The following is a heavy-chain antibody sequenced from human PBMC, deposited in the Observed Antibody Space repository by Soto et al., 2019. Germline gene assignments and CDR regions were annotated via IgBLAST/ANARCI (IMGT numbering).Heavy chain of an antibody. Sequence: PGGSLRLSCAASGFTFSSYAMSWVRQAPGKGLEWVSAISGSGGSTYYADSVKGRFTISRDNSKNTLYLQMNSLRAEDTAVYYCANQVTYYYDSSGYISAPFDYWGQGTLVTVSS. D-gene: IGHD3-22*01. CDR2: ISGSGGST. J-gene: IGHJ4*02. CDR1: GFTFSSYA. V-gene: IGHV3-23*01. CDR3: ANQVTYYYDSSGYISAPFDY.